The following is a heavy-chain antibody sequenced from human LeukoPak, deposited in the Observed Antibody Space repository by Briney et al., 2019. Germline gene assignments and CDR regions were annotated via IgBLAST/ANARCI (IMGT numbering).Heavy chain of an antibody. CDR2: ICTGSSTI. CDR3: ARVAEIQLWLRSAFDY. V-gene: IGHV3-48*02. CDR1: GFTFSTYS. Sequence: PGRPLRLSCAPSGFTFSTYSMNWVRHAPGNGLEGVSFICTGSSTIYYGDSVKGRFTISRDNAKNSLYLQMNSLRDEDTAVYYCARVAEIQLWLRSAFDYWGQGTLVTVSS. D-gene: IGHD5-18*01. J-gene: IGHJ4*02.